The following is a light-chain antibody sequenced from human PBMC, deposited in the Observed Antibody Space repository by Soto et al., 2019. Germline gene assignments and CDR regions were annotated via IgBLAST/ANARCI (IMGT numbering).Light chain of an antibody. CDR2: STN. CDR1: PGSVSTSYY. Sequence: QAVVTQEPSFSVSPGGTVTLTCGLRPGSVSTSYYPSWYQQTPGQAPRTLIYSTNSRSSGVTDRFSGSILGNKAALTITGAQADDDSTYYCVLYMGSGISMFGGGTKVTVL. J-gene: IGLJ3*02. CDR3: VLYMGSGISM. V-gene: IGLV8-61*01.